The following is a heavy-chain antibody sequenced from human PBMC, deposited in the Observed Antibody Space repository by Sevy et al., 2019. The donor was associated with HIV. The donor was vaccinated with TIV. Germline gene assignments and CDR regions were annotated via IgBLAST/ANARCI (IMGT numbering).Heavy chain of an antibody. CDR2: IYYRGST. CDR1: GGSISSYY. CDR3: ARGLYSDAESPPFDI. Sequence: SETLSLTCTASGGSISSYYWNWIRQSPGKGLEWIGYIYYRGSTNYNPSLKSRVTISIDTSKNQFYLNLTSLSTADTAVYYCARGLYSDAESPPFDIWGQGTMVTVSS. J-gene: IGHJ3*02. D-gene: IGHD2-2*02. V-gene: IGHV4-59*01.